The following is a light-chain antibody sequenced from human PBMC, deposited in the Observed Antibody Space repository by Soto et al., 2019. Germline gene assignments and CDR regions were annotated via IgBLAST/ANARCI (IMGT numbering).Light chain of an antibody. CDR2: KAS. CDR1: QSISSW. CDR3: QQYSTWPLT. V-gene: IGKV1-5*03. J-gene: IGKJ4*01. Sequence: DIQMTQSPSTLSASVGDRVTITCRASQSISSWLAWYQQKPGKDPKLLIYKASSLESGVPSRFSGSGSGTDFTLTIRCLQPDEFATYYCQQYSTWPLTFGGGTKVEIK.